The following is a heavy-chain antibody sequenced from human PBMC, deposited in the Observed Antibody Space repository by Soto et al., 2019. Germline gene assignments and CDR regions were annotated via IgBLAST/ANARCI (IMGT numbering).Heavy chain of an antibody. Sequence: SETLSLTCPVAGGYISSYCLSWIRQHPGKGLEWIGYIYYSGSTNYNPSLKSRVTISVDTSKNQFSLKLSSVTAADTAVYYCARHYSSSWSLNFDYWGQGTLVTVSS. J-gene: IGHJ4*02. D-gene: IGHD6-13*01. CDR2: IYYSGST. CDR1: GGYISSYC. V-gene: IGHV4-59*08. CDR3: ARHYSSSWSLNFDY.